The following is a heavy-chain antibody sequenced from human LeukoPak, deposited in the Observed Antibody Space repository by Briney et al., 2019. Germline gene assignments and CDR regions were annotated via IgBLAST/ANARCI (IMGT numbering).Heavy chain of an antibody. J-gene: IGHJ4*02. CDR3: AKRAYGSGSYFSAFDY. D-gene: IGHD3-10*01. Sequence: GGSLRLSCAASGFTFTTYWMSWVRQLPGKGLEWVANINQDGTEKYYVDSVKGRFTISRDNAKNSLDLQMNSLRAEDTAVYYCAKRAYGSGSYFSAFDYWGQGTLVTVSS. V-gene: IGHV3-7*03. CDR2: INQDGTEK. CDR1: GFTFTTYW.